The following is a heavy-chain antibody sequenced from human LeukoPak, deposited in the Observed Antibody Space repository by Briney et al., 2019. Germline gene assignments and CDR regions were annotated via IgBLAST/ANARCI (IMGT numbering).Heavy chain of an antibody. D-gene: IGHD3-10*01. CDR3: AKRGIVIRGILIIGFHKEAYYFDY. Sequence: GGSLRLSCVVSGITVSNYAINWVRQAPGKGLEWVSGISGSAGGTKYADSVKGRFTISRDNSLNTVYLQTNSLRAEDTAVYFCAKRGIVIRGILIIGFHKEAYYFDYWGQGILVTVSS. CDR1: GITVSNYA. J-gene: IGHJ4*02. CDR2: ISGSAGGT. V-gene: IGHV3-23*01.